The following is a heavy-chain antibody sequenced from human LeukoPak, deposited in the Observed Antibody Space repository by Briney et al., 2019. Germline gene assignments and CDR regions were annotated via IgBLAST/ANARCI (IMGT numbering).Heavy chain of an antibody. CDR3: ARVAYYDSSGYPYYFDY. D-gene: IGHD3-22*01. CDR2: INPNSGGT. Sequence: ASVKVSCKPSGYTFPGFYIHWMRQAPGQGLEWMGWINPNSGGTNYAEKFQGRVTMTRDTSISTAHMELSRLRSDDTAVYYCARVAYYDSSGYPYYFDYWGQGTLVTVSS. J-gene: IGHJ4*02. CDR1: GYTFPGFY. V-gene: IGHV1-2*02.